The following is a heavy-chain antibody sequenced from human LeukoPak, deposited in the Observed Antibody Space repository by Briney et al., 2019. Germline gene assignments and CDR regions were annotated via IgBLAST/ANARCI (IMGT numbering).Heavy chain of an antibody. CDR2: IYSGGST. J-gene: IGHJ4*02. CDR1: GFTVGINY. Sequence: GGSLRLSCAASGFTVGINYMIWVRQAPGKGLEWVSVIYSGGSTDYADSVKGRFTVSRDNSKNTVYLQMNSLRAEDTAVYYCARDYSSGRDFWGQGTLVTVPS. CDR3: ARDYSSGRDF. V-gene: IGHV3-66*01. D-gene: IGHD3-22*01.